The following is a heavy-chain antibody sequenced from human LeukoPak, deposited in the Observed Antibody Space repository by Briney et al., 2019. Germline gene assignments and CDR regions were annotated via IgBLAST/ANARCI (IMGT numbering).Heavy chain of an antibody. D-gene: IGHD3-9*01. CDR1: GGTFSSYA. V-gene: IGHV1-69*01. CDR3: ARSPVLRYFDWLPNFDY. J-gene: IGHJ4*02. Sequence: ASVKVSCTASGGTFSSYAISWVRQAPGQGLEWMGGIIPIFGTANYAQKFQGRVTITADESTSTAYMELSSLRSEDTAVYYCARSPVLRYFDWLPNFDYWGQGTLVTVSS. CDR2: IIPIFGTA.